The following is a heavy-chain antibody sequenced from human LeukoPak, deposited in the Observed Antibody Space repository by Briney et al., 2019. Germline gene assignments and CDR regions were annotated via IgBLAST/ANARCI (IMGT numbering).Heavy chain of an antibody. V-gene: IGHV1-2*02. D-gene: IGHD1-26*01. Sequence: GASVKVSCKASGYTFTGYYMHWVRQAPGQGLEWMGWINPNSGGTNYAQKFQGRVTMTRDTSISTAYMELSRLRSDDTAVYYCARDLGSGTYPGYYYYMDVWGKGTTVTVSS. CDR1: GYTFTGYY. J-gene: IGHJ6*03. CDR2: INPNSGGT. CDR3: ARDLGSGTYPGYYYYMDV.